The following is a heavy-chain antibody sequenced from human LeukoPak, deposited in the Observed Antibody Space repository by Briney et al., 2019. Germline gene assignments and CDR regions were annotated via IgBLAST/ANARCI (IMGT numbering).Heavy chain of an antibody. CDR1: GFTFSSYA. Sequence: PGGSLRLSCAASGFTFSSYAMHWVRQAPGKGLEWVAVISYDGSNKYYADSVKGRFTISRDNSKNTLYLQMNSLRAEDTAVYYCARDWIEWLRYFDYWGQGTLVTVSS. CDR3: ARDWIEWLRYFDY. D-gene: IGHD5-12*01. J-gene: IGHJ4*02. V-gene: IGHV3-30-3*01. CDR2: ISYDGSNK.